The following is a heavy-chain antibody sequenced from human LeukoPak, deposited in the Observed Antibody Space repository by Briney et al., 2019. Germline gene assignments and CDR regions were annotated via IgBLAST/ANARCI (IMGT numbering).Heavy chain of an antibody. CDR1: GGSISSGSYY. D-gene: IGHD1-7*01. CDR3: ARRGTGTIQDAFDI. Sequence: PSQTLSLTCTVSGGSISSGSYYWSWIRQPAGKGLEWIGRIYTSGSTNYNPSLKSRVTISVDTSKNQFSLKLSSVTAADTAVYYCARRGTGTIQDAFDIWGQGTMVTVSS. V-gene: IGHV4-61*02. J-gene: IGHJ3*02. CDR2: IYTSGST.